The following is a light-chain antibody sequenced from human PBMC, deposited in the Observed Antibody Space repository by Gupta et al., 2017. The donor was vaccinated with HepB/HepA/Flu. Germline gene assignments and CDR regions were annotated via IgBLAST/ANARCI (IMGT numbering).Light chain of an antibody. J-gene: IGLJ2*01. Sequence: QSALTQPASVSGSPGQSITLSCTGTSSDVGGYNYVSWYQQHPGKAPKLMIYDVSNRPSGVSNRFSGSKSGNTASLIIFGLLAEDEADYYCSSYTTSSTLVFGGGTKLTVL. CDR1: SSDVGGYNY. CDR3: SSYTTSSTLV. CDR2: DVS. V-gene: IGLV2-14*01.